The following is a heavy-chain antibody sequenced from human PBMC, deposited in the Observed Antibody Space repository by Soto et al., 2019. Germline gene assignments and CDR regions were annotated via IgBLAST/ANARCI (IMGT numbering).Heavy chain of an antibody. CDR1: GFLFSSNS. D-gene: IGHD2-15*01. Sequence: GGSLRLSCAASGFLFSSNSMTWLRQSPGKGLEWVSYISPSSTTIYYADSVRGRFTISRDNAKNSLYLQMNSLRVKDTAVYYCARPGRQFSAFDSWGQGTLVTVSS. CDR3: ARPGRQFSAFDS. CDR2: ISPSSTTI. V-gene: IGHV3-48*01. J-gene: IGHJ4*02.